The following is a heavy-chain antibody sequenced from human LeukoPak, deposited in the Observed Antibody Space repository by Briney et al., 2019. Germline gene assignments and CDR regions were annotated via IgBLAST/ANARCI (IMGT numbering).Heavy chain of an antibody. V-gene: IGHV1-24*01. CDR3: ATGYSGTYYPYY. CDR2: FDPEDGET. D-gene: IGHD1-26*01. Sequence: ASVKVSCKVSGYTLTELSIHWVRRAPGKGLEWMGGFDPEDGETIYAQRFQGRVTMTEDTSTDTTYMELSSLRSEGTAVYYCATGYSGTYYPYYWGQGTLVTVSS. CDR1: GYTLTELS. J-gene: IGHJ4*02.